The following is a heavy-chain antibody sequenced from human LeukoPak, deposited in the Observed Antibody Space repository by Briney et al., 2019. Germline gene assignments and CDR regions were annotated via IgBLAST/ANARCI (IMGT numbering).Heavy chain of an antibody. V-gene: IGHV3-21*01. CDR3: ASTLYCSSTSCSGPYNWFDP. CDR2: ISSSSSYI. CDR1: GFTFSSYS. D-gene: IGHD2-2*01. J-gene: IGHJ5*02. Sequence: PGGSLRLSCAASGFTFSSYSMNWVRQAPGKGLEWVSSISSSSSYIYYADSVKGRFTISRDNARISLYLQMNSLRAEDTAVYYCASTLYCSSTSCSGPYNWFDPWGQGTLVTVSS.